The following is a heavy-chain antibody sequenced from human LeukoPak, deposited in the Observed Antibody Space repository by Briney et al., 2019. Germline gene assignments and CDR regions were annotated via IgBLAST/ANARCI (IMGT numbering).Heavy chain of an antibody. J-gene: IGHJ3*02. CDR1: GYTFTSYA. V-gene: IGHV1-3*01. CDR2: INAGNGNT. D-gene: IGHD4-23*01. Sequence: GASVKVSCKASGYTFTSYAMHWVRQAPGQRLEWMGWINAGNGNTKYSQKFQGRVTITTDESPSTAYMELSSLRSEDTAVYYCARSYGGKQGKSAFDIWGQGTMVTVSS. CDR3: ARSYGGKQGKSAFDI.